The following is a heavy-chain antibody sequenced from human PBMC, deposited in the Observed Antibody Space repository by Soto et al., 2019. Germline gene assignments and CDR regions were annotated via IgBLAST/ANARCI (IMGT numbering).Heavy chain of an antibody. J-gene: IGHJ5*02. Sequence: ASVKVSCKASGGTFSSYAISWVRQAPGQGLEWMGGIIPIFGTANYAQKFQGRVTITADESTSTAYMELSSLRSEDTAVYYCARGTAMVTWTTNWFDPWGRGTLVTIAS. D-gene: IGHD5-18*01. CDR3: ARGTAMVTWTTNWFDP. CDR1: GGTFSSYA. V-gene: IGHV1-69*13. CDR2: IIPIFGTA.